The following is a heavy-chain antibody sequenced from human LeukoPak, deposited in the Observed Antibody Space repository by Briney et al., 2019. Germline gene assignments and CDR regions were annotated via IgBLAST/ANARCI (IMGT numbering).Heavy chain of an antibody. Sequence: SVKVSCKASGGTFSRYAISWVRQAPGQGLEWMGGIIPISGTTNYAQKFQGRVTITADESTSTAYMELSSLRSEDTAMYYCATYCSSANCYIWGYYFDSWGQGTLVTVSS. CDR3: ATYCSSANCYIWGYYFDS. D-gene: IGHD2-2*01. J-gene: IGHJ4*02. CDR1: GGTFSRYA. V-gene: IGHV1-69*13. CDR2: IIPISGTT.